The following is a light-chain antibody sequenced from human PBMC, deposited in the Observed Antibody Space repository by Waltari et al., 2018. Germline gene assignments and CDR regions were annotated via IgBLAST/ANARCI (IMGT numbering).Light chain of an antibody. CDR2: KAS. Sequence: DIQMTPSPSTLSASLGARVTITCRASQSIRYYWAWYQHKPGKAPKLLISKASILESGVPSRFSGTGAGTEFTLTISSLQPDDLATYFCQQYSSYSTFGQGTKLEIK. J-gene: IGKJ2*01. CDR3: QQYSSYST. V-gene: IGKV1-5*03. CDR1: QSIRYY.